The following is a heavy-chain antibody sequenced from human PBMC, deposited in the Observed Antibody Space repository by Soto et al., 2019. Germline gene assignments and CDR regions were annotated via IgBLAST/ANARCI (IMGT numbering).Heavy chain of an antibody. CDR2: IYTGGST. D-gene: IGHD6-13*01. J-gene: IGHJ5*02. CDR3: ASNRIAAAGTGWSDP. Sequence: SETLSLTCTVSGGSISSYYWSWIRQPAGKGLEWIGRIYTGGSTNYNPSLKSRVTMSVDTSKNQFSLKLSSVTAADTAVYYCASNRIAAAGTGWSDPWGQGTLVTVSS. V-gene: IGHV4-4*07. CDR1: GGSISSYY.